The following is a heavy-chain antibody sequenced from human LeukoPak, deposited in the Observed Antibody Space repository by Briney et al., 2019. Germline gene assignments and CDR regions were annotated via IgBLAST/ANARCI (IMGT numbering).Heavy chain of an antibody. Sequence: GGSLRLSCAASGFTFSSYSMNWVRQAPGKGLEWVSSISSSSSYIYYADSVKGRFTISRDNAKNSLYLQMSSLRAEDTAVYYCARVSRMNDAFDIWGQGTMVTVSS. CDR1: GFTFSSYS. CDR2: ISSSSSYI. CDR3: ARVSRMNDAFDI. J-gene: IGHJ3*02. V-gene: IGHV3-21*01. D-gene: IGHD2-15*01.